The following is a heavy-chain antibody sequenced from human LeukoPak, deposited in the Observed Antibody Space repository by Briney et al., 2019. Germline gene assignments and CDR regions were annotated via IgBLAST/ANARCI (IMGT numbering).Heavy chain of an antibody. CDR3: ARDSYDFWSGYPYYYYMDV. CDR2: ISSSSYI. J-gene: IGHJ6*03. D-gene: IGHD3-3*01. CDR1: GFTFSSYS. Sequence: GGSLRLSCAASGFTFSSYSMNWVRQAPGKGLEWVSSISSSSYIYYADSVKGRFTISRDNAKNSLYLQMNSLRAEDTAVYYCARDSYDFWSGYPYYYYMDVWGKGTTVTVSS. V-gene: IGHV3-21*01.